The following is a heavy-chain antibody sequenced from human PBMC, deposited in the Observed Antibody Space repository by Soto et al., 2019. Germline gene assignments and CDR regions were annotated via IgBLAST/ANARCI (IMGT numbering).Heavy chain of an antibody. CDR1: GGSISSGDYY. CDR2: TYYSGST. Sequence: SETLSLTCTVSGGSISSGDYYWSWIRQPPGKGLEWIGYTYYSGSTYYNPSLKSRVTISVDTSKNQFSLKLSSVTAADTAVYYCARGGAVAGTAYFDYWGQGTLVTVSS. V-gene: IGHV4-30-4*01. J-gene: IGHJ4*02. D-gene: IGHD6-19*01. CDR3: ARGGAVAGTAYFDY.